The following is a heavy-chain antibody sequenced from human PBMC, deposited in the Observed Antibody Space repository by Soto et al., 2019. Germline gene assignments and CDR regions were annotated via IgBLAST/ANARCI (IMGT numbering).Heavy chain of an antibody. J-gene: IGHJ4*02. CDR1: GFTFSRYW. D-gene: IGHD6-25*01. CDR2: IKQDGSEK. CDR3: AREKRANGYFDY. Sequence: EVQLVESGGGLVPPGGSLRLYCAGAGFTFSRYWMSWVRQAPGKGLEWVANIKQDGSEKYYVDSVNGRFTISRDNAKNSLYLQMHSLRVEDTAVYYCAREKRANGYFDYWGQGTLVAVSP. V-gene: IGHV3-7*01.